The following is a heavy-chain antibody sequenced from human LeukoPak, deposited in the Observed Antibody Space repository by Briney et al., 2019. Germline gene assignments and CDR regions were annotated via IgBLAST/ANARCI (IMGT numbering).Heavy chain of an antibody. CDR2: ISSSSSYI. Sequence: GGSLRLSCTASGFSFSSYWMTWVRQAPGKGLERVSSISSSSSYIYYADSVKGRFTISRDNAKNSLYLQMNSLRAEDTAVYYCAELGITMIGGVWGKGTTVTISS. D-gene: IGHD3-10*02. V-gene: IGHV3-21*01. J-gene: IGHJ6*04. CDR3: AELGITMIGGV. CDR1: GFSFSSYW.